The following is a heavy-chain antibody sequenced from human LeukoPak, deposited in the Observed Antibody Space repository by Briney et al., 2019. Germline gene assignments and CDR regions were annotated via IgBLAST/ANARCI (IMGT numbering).Heavy chain of an antibody. D-gene: IGHD1-1*01. J-gene: IGHJ4*02. CDR3: VRKMKTGSSSGDYDY. Sequence: GGSLRLSCAASGFIFSGHTMNWVRQAPGRGLGGVSSISTSSTYIYYAGSVEGRFTISRDNPKNSLFLQMNSLRAEDTAIYYCVRKMKTGSSSGDYDYWGQGTLVTVSS. CDR1: GFIFSGHT. CDR2: ISTSSTYI. V-gene: IGHV3-21*06.